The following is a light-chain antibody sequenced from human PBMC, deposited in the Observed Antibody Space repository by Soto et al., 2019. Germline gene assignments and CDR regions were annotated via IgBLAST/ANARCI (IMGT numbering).Light chain of an antibody. CDR1: QGVGST. CDR3: QQYNSYSLT. Sequence: EVVMTQSPATLSVSPGERVTLSCRASQGVGSTLAWYRQQPGQAPRLLIYDAYIRASGVPARFSGSGSGTEFTLTISSLQSDDFATYYCQQYNSYSLTFGGGTKVEIK. V-gene: IGKV3-15*01. CDR2: DAY. J-gene: IGKJ4*01.